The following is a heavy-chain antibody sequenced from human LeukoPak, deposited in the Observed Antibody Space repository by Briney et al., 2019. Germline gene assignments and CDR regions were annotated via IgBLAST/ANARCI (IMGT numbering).Heavy chain of an antibody. CDR3: ARVRLLEWADHYYYMDV. CDR2: IRYDGSNK. V-gene: IGHV3-30*02. Sequence: GGSLRLSCAASGFTFSSYGMHWVRQAPGKGLEWVAFIRYDGSNKYYADSVKGRFTISRDNSKNTLYLQMNSLRAEDTAVYYCARVRLLEWADHYYYMDVWGKGTTVTVSS. J-gene: IGHJ6*03. CDR1: GFTFSSYG. D-gene: IGHD3-3*01.